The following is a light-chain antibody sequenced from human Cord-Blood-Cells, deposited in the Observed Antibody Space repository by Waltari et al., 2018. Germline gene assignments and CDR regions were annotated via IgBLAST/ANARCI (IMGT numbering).Light chain of an antibody. CDR1: SIDVGGYNY. J-gene: IGLJ1*01. V-gene: IGLV2-14*01. CDR3: SSYTSSSTPYV. CDR2: EVS. Sequence: QSALTQPAPVSGSPGQSITISSTGTSIDVGGYNYSPWYQQHPGKAPKLMIYEVSNRPAGVSNRFSGSKSGNTASLTISGLQAEDEADYYCSSYTSSSTPYVFGTGTKVTVL.